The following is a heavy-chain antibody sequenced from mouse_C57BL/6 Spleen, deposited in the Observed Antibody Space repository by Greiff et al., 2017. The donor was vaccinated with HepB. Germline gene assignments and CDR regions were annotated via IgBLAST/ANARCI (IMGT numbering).Heavy chain of an antibody. CDR2: ISDGGSYT. CDR3: ARSYGNSAWFAY. CDR1: GFTFSSYA. V-gene: IGHV5-4*03. D-gene: IGHD2-1*01. J-gene: IGHJ3*01. Sequence: DVMLVESGGGLVKPGGSLKLSCAASGFTFSSYAMSWVRQTPEQRLEWVATISDGGSYTYYPDNVKGRFTISRDNAKNNLYLQMSHLKSEDTAMYYCARSYGNSAWFAYWGQGILVTVSA.